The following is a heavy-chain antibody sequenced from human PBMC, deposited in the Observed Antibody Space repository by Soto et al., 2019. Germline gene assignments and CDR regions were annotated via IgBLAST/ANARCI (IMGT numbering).Heavy chain of an antibody. CDR1: GFTFSSYA. D-gene: IGHD3-22*01. CDR3: AKDRVYYYDSSGLFDP. CDR2: ISGSGGST. J-gene: IGHJ5*02. Sequence: SLRLSCAASGFTFSSYAMSWVRQAPCKGLEWFSAISGSGGSTYYADSVKGRFTISRDNSKNTLYLQMNSLRAEDTAVYYCAKDRVYYYDSSGLFDPWGQGTLVTAPQ. V-gene: IGHV3-23*01.